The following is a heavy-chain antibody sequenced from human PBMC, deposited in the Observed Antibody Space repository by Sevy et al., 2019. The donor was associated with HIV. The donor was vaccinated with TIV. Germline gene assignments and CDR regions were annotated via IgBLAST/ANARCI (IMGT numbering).Heavy chain of an antibody. D-gene: IGHD2-15*01. Sequence: ASVKVSCKASGGTFSSYAISWVRQAPGQGIEWMGGIIPIFGTANYAQKFQGRVTITADESTSTAYMELSSLRSEDTAVYYCARAYCSGGSCYDYGMDVWGQGTMVTVSS. CDR1: GGTFSSYA. CDR3: ARAYCSGGSCYDYGMDV. V-gene: IGHV1-69*13. J-gene: IGHJ6*02. CDR2: IIPIFGTA.